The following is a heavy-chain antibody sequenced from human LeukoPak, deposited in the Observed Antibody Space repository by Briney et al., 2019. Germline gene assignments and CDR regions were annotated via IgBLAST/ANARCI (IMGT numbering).Heavy chain of an antibody. Sequence: SETLSLTCTVSGGSISSYYWSWIRQPAGKGLDWIGRIYTSGSTNYNPSLKSRVTMSVDTSKNQFSLKLSSVTAADTAVYYCARMISSGSYLARFDPWGQGTLVTVSS. CDR1: GGSISSYY. CDR3: ARMISSGSYLARFDP. V-gene: IGHV4-4*07. D-gene: IGHD1-26*01. CDR2: IYTSGST. J-gene: IGHJ5*02.